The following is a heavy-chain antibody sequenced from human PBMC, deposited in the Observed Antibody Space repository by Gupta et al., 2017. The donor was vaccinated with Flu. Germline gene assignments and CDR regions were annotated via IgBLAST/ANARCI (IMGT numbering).Heavy chain of an antibody. CDR2: IIPIFGTA. Sequence: GQGLEWMGGIIPIFGTANYAQKFQGRVTITADKSTSTAYMELSSLRSEDTAVYYCARALAYRSPSYYYYMDVWGKGTTVTVSS. V-gene: IGHV1-69*06. J-gene: IGHJ6*03. CDR3: ARALAYRSPSYYYYMDV. D-gene: IGHD1-26*01.